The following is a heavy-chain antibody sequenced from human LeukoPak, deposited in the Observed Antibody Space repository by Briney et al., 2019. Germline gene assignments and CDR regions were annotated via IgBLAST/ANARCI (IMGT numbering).Heavy chain of an antibody. V-gene: IGHV3-20*04. J-gene: IGHJ4*02. CDR1: GYTFDDYG. CDR3: TTGGIAMPGTHRLF. D-gene: IGHD6-19*01. CDR2: NNWNGVIT. Sequence: GGSVRLSCAAPGYTFDDYGMSWVRQAPGKGLEWASGNNWNGVITSYADSVKGRFTISRDNAKKSLYLQMNSLRAEGTVLHCGTTGGIAMPGTHRLFGGQGTVDTVSS.